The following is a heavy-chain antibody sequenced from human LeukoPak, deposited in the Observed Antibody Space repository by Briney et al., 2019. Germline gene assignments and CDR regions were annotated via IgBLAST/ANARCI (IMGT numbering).Heavy chain of an antibody. J-gene: IGHJ4*02. V-gene: IGHV4-38-2*02. Sequence: PSETLSLTCTVSGYSISRGYHWGWVRPPPGKGLEWIGSAHLSGSTYYNPSLKSRLTISANTSKNQFSLRLDSVTAADTAVYYCARVNFNPDYWGQGTLVTVSS. CDR2: AHLSGST. CDR1: GYSISRGYH. D-gene: IGHD1-14*01. CDR3: ARVNFNPDY.